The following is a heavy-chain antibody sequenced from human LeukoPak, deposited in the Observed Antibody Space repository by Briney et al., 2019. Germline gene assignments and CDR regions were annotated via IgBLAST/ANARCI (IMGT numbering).Heavy chain of an antibody. V-gene: IGHV3-23*01. J-gene: IGHJ4*02. Sequence: GGSLRLSCAASGFTFSSYAMSWVRQAPGNGLEWVSGISGGAGTTSYADSVKGRFTISRDKSKNTLYLQMNSLRAEDTAVFYCAKDIYSGSYTPFFDYWGQGALVTVSS. CDR1: GFTFSSYA. CDR2: ISGGAGTT. CDR3: AKDIYSGSYTPFFDY. D-gene: IGHD1-26*01.